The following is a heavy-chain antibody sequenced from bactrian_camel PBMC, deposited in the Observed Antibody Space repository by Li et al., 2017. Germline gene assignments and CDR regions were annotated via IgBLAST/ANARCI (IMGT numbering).Heavy chain of an antibody. CDR3: AKDRPGGSWYGIDFAN. CDR2: IASGGDST. CDR1: GFPVSGYA. Sequence: QLVESGGGSVQAGGSLTLSCVASGFPVSGYAMSWVRQTPGKGLEWVSAIASGGDSTYYANSVKGRFTISRDNAKNTLYPQLNSLKTEDMAMYYCAKDRPGGSWYGIDFANWGQGTQVTVS. D-gene: IGHD6*01. J-gene: IGHJ6*01. V-gene: IGHV3S40*01.